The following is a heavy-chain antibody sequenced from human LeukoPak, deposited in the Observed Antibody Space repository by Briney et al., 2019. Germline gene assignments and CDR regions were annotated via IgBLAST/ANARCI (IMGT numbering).Heavy chain of an antibody. Sequence: PGGSLRLSCAASGFTFDDYAIHWVRHAPGKGLQWVSLISGDGGSTSYADSVKGRFTISRDNGKNSLYLQMISLTTEDTALYYCAKDMGVICYPFDYWGQGTLVTVSS. V-gene: IGHV3-43*02. D-gene: IGHD2-15*01. CDR1: GFTFDDYA. J-gene: IGHJ4*02. CDR3: AKDMGVICYPFDY. CDR2: ISGDGGST.